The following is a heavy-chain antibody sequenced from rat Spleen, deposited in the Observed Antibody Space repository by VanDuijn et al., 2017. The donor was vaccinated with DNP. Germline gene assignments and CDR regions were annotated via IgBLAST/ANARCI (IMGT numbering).Heavy chain of an antibody. J-gene: IGHJ2*01. CDR1: GFTFSDYD. D-gene: IGHD1-11*01. CDR2: ISSTGVVT. Sequence: EVQLVESGGGLVQPGRSLKLSCAASGFTFSDYDMAWVHQAPTKGLEWVASISSTGVVTYYRDSVKGRFTVSRDNRENILYLQMDSLRSEDTATYYCTKRWYGGYDYWGQGVMVTVSS. V-gene: IGHV5S13*01. CDR3: TKRWYGGYDY.